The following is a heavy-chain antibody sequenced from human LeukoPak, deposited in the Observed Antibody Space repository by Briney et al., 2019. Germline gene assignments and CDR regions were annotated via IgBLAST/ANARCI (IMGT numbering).Heavy chain of an antibody. J-gene: IGHJ4*02. CDR3: AKETNNWSFDY. V-gene: IGHV3-30*18. Sequence: SGGSLRLSCAASGFTFSSYGMHWVRQAPGKGLEWVAVISYDGSNKYNADSVKGRFTISRDNSKNTLYLQMNSLRAEDTAVYYCAKETNNWSFDYWGQGTLVTVSS. D-gene: IGHD1-20*01. CDR2: ISYDGSNK. CDR1: GFTFSSYG.